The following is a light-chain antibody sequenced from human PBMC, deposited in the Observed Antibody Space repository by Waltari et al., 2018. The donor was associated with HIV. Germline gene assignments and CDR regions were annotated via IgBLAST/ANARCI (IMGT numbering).Light chain of an antibody. Sequence: ETVMTQSPATLSVSPGERATLSCRASQSVGSNLAWYQQQPGQAPRLLIYGASTRATGIPARFSGSGSGTEFTLTISSLQSEDFAVYYCQQYNNWPPLTFGGGTKVEI. CDR2: GAS. CDR1: QSVGSN. CDR3: QQYNNWPPLT. V-gene: IGKV3-15*01. J-gene: IGKJ4*01.